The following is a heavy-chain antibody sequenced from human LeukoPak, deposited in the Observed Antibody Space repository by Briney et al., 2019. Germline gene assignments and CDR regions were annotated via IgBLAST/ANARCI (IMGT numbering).Heavy chain of an antibody. V-gene: IGHV3-74*01. CDR1: GFTFSSYW. CDR2: INSDGSST. Sequence: PGGSLRLSCAASGFTFSSYWMHWVRQAPGKGLVWVSRINSDGSSTSYADSVKGRFTISRDNAKNTLYLQMNSLRAEDTAVYYCAREGGIWSGPNWFDPWGQGNLVTVSS. J-gene: IGHJ5*02. D-gene: IGHD3-3*01. CDR3: AREGGIWSGPNWFDP.